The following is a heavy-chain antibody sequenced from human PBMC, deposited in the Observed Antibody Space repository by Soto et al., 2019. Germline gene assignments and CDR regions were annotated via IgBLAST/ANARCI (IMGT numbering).Heavy chain of an antibody. CDR1: GFTFSSYA. V-gene: IGHV3-23*01. Sequence: GGSLRLSCAASGFTFSSYAMSWVRQAPGKGLEWVSAISGSGGSTYYADSVKGRFTISRDNSKNTLYLQMNSLRAEDTAVYYCAKXRIPGYSSGWYPGYFDYWGQGTLVTVSS. CDR3: AKXRIPGYSSGWYPGYFDY. CDR2: ISGSGGST. J-gene: IGHJ4*02. D-gene: IGHD6-19*01.